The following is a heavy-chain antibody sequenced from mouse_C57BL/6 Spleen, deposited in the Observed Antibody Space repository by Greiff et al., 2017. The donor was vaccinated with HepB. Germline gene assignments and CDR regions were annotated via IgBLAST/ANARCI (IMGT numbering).Heavy chain of an antibody. V-gene: IGHV5-4*03. CDR1: GFTFSSYA. J-gene: IGHJ2*01. D-gene: IGHD1-1*01. CDR3: ARVPLLLRAGLDY. Sequence: EVKVEESGGGLVKPGGSLKLSCAASGFTFSSYAMSWVRQTPEKRLEWVATISDGGSYTYYPDNVKGRFTISRDNAKNNLYLQMSHLKSEDTAMYYCARVPLLLRAGLDYWGQGTTLTVSS. CDR2: ISDGGSYT.